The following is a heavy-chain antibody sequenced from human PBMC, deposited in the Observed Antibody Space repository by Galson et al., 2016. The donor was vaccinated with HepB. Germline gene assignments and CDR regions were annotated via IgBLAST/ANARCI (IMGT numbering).Heavy chain of an antibody. J-gene: IGHJ5*02. V-gene: IGHV3-73*01. Sequence: SLRLSCAVSGLTFSGSAMHWVRQASGKGLEWVGLIRSKANNYATAYAASVKGRFTISRDDSKNTAYLQMNSLKTEDTAVYYCTRHLAPGYSSSWYFWFDPWGQGTLVTVSS. CDR2: IRSKANNYAT. D-gene: IGHD6-13*01. CDR1: GLTFSGSA. CDR3: TRHLAPGYSSSWYFWFDP.